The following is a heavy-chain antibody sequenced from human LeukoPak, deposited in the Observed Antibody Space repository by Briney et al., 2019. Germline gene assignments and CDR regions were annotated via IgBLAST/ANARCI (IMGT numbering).Heavy chain of an antibody. Sequence: SETLSLTCTVSGGSINNYYWSWIRLPPGKGLEWIAYIFYSGSTNYNPSLKSRVTISIDTSKNQFSLRLSSVTAADTALYYCASRETVAGRPYYMDVWGKGTTVTVSS. J-gene: IGHJ6*03. CDR1: GGSINNYY. V-gene: IGHV4-59*08. CDR2: IFYSGST. CDR3: ASRETVAGRPYYMDV. D-gene: IGHD6-19*01.